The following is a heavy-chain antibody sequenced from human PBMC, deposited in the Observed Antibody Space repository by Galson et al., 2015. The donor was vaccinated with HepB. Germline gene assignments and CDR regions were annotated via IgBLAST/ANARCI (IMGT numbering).Heavy chain of an antibody. J-gene: IGHJ3*02. CDR1: GFTFTGYY. CDR2: INPNSGGT. Sequence: SVKVSCKASGFTFTGYYMHWVRQAPGQGLEWMGLINPNSGGTNYAQTFQGRVTMTRDKSISTAYMELSRLRSDDTAVYYCAKSAVASGFEIWGQGTMVTVSS. CDR3: AKSAVASGFEI. V-gene: IGHV1-2*02. D-gene: IGHD6-19*01.